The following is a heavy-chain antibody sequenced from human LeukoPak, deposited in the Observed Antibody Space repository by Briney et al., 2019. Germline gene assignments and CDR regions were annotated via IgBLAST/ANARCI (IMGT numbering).Heavy chain of an antibody. J-gene: IGHJ4*02. CDR3: ASELGYCSGGSCD. V-gene: IGHV3-21*01. CDR2: ISSSSSYI. D-gene: IGHD2-15*01. Sequence: GGSLRLSCAASGFTFSSYSMNWVRQAPGKGLEWVSSISSSSSYIYYADSVKGRFTITRDNAKKSLYLQMNSLGAEDTAVYYCASELGYCSGGSCDWGQGTLVTVSS. CDR1: GFTFSSYS.